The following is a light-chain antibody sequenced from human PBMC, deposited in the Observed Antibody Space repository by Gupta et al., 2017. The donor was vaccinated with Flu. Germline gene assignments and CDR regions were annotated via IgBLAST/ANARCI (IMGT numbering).Light chain of an antibody. CDR3: QYDGSSPVT. V-gene: IGKV3-20*01. J-gene: IGKJ2*01. CDR2: GAS. CDR1: QSIKSKF. Sequence: GTLSLSPGERATLSCRASQSIKSKFLAWYQQKAGQAPRLLIYGASSRATGIPDRFSGSGSGTDFTLTISRLEPGDFAVYYCQYDGSSPVTFGQGSKLEIK.